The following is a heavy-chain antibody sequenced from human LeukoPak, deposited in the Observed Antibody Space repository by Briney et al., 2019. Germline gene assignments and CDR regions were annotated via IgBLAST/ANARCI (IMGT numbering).Heavy chain of an antibody. CDR3: ARDVVRGVNLGFDY. CDR2: MNPNSGNT. V-gene: IGHV1-8*01. J-gene: IGHJ4*02. Sequence: ASVKVSCKASGYTFTSYDINWVRQAPGQGLEWMGWMNPNSGNTGYAQKFQGRVTMTRNTSISTAYMELSSLRSEDTAVYYCARDVVRGVNLGFDYWGQGTLVTVSS. D-gene: IGHD3-10*01. CDR1: GYTFTSYD.